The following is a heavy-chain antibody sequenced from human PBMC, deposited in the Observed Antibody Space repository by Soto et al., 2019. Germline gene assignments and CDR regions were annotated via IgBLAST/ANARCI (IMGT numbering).Heavy chain of an antibody. CDR2: ISGSGGRT. V-gene: IGHV3-23*01. Sequence: PGGSLRLSCVASGFPFSSYAMSWVRQTPEKGLEWVSGISGSGGRTYYADSVKGRFTISRDNSNNTLSLQMHSLRVEDTAVYFRAKGGYYSLFDIWGQGTMVTVSS. CDR1: GFPFSSYA. J-gene: IGHJ3*02. D-gene: IGHD2-15*01. CDR3: AKGGYYSLFDI.